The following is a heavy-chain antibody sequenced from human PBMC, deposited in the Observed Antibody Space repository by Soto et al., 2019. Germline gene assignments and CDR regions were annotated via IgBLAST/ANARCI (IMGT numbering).Heavy chain of an antibody. CDR1: GGSVSSGSYY. D-gene: IGHD4-17*01. Sequence: TLSLTCTVSGGSVSSGSYYWSWIRQPPGKGLEWIGYIYYSGSTNYNPSLKSRVTISVDTSKNQFSLKLSSVTAADTAVYYCARVPVNYYFDYWGQGTLVTVSS. J-gene: IGHJ4*02. V-gene: IGHV4-61*01. CDR3: ARVPVNYYFDY. CDR2: IYYSGST.